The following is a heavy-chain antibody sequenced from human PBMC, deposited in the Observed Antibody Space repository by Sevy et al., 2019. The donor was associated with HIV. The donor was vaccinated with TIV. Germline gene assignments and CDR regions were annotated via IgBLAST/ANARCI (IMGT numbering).Heavy chain of an antibody. V-gene: IGHV3-30*18. CDR1: GFTFSSYG. CDR2: ISYDGSNK. J-gene: IGHJ4*02. Sequence: GGSLRLSCAASGFTFSSYGMHWVRQAPGKGLEWVAVISYDGSNKYYADSVKGRFTISRDNSKNTLYLQMNSLRAEDTAVYYCAKDSWGMAGYSDYRGQGTLVTVSS. CDR3: AKDSWGMAGYSDY. D-gene: IGHD5-12*01.